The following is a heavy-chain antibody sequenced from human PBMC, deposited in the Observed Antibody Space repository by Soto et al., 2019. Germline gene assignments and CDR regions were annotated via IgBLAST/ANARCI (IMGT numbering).Heavy chain of an antibody. V-gene: IGHV3-30-3*01. CDR1: GFTFSSYA. J-gene: IGHJ4*02. CDR3: AREYSGYDYFDY. CDR2: ISYDGSNK. D-gene: IGHD5-12*01. Sequence: QVQLVESGGGVVQPGRSLRLSCAASGFTFSSYAMHWVRQAPGKGLEWVAVISYDGSNKYYADSVKGRFTISRDNSKNTLYLQMNSLRAEDTAVYYCAREYSGYDYFDYWGQGTLVTVSS.